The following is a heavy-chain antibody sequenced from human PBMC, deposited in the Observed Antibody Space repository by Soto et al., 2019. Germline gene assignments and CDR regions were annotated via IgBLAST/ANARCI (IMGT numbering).Heavy chain of an antibody. CDR1: GFSLSTSGVD. D-gene: IGHD6-19*01. CDR3: AQQWPQVWFDP. J-gene: IGHJ5*02. Sequence: QITLKESGPTLVKPTQTLTLTCTFSGFSLSTSGVDVGWIRQPPGKALEWLALIYWDDDKRYSPSLKSRLTITKDTSKNQVFLTMTNMDPVDTATYYCAQQWPQVWFDPWGQGTLVTVSS. V-gene: IGHV2-5*02. CDR2: IYWDDDK.